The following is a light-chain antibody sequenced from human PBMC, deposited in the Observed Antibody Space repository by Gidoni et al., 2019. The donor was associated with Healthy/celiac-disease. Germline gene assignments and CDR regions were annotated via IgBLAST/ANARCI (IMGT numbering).Light chain of an antibody. Sequence: QAVVTQEPSMTVSPGGTVPLTCGSSNGAVTSGHSPYWFQQKPGQAPRPLIYDTSNNHSLTPARFSGSLLGGKAALTLSGAQPEDEAEYYCLLSYSGARPYVFGTGTKVTVL. CDR1: NGAVTSGHS. J-gene: IGLJ1*01. V-gene: IGLV7-46*01. CDR2: DTS. CDR3: LLSYSGARPYV.